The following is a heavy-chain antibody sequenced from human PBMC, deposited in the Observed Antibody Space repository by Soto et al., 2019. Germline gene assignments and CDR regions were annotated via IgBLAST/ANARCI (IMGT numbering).Heavy chain of an antibody. V-gene: IGHV3-30-3*01. J-gene: IGHJ6*02. CDR2: ISYDGSNK. CDR3: AREDCSGGSCSSWAYFYSGLAV. Sequence: QVQLVESGGGVVQPGRSLRLSCAASGFTFSSYAMHWVRQAPGKGLEWVAVISYDGSNKYYADSVKGRFTISRDNSKNTLYLQMNSLRAEDTAVYYCAREDCSGGSCSSWAYFYSGLAVCGQGPTVTVSS. D-gene: IGHD2-15*01. CDR1: GFTFSSYA.